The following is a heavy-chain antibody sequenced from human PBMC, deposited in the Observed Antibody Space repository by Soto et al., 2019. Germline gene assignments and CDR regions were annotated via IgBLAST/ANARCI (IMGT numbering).Heavy chain of an antibody. Sequence: SATLSLTCTVSGGSISSYYWSWIRQPPEKGVEWIGYIYYSGSTNYNPSLKSRVTISVDTSKNQFSLKLSSVTAADTAVYYCARDRWYYYDSSGYYYAGWFDPWGQGTLVTVS. CDR2: IYYSGST. CDR1: GGSISSYY. V-gene: IGHV4-59*01. CDR3: ARDRWYYYDSSGYYYAGWFDP. J-gene: IGHJ5*02. D-gene: IGHD3-22*01.